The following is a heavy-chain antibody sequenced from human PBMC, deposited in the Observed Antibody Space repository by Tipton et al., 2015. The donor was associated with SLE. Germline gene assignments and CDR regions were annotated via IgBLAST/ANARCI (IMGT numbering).Heavy chain of an antibody. CDR2: IYTNGRT. J-gene: IGHJ4*02. V-gene: IGHV4-59*08. CDR1: GGSISSYY. CDR3: AGQRVSHGGLVN. D-gene: IGHD3-16*01. Sequence: TLSLTCTVSGGSISSYYWSWIRQPPRKGLEWIGYIYTNGRTNYNPSPKSRVTISVHTSKNQFSLKLRSVTAADTAVYYFAGQRVSHGGLVNWGQGTLVTVSS.